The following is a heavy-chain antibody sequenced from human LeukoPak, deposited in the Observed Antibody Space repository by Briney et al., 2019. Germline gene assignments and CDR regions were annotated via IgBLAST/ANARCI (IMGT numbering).Heavy chain of an antibody. V-gene: IGHV3-9*01. CDR3: AKSDSSGWSGDWFDP. CDR1: GFTFDDYV. D-gene: IGHD6-19*01. Sequence: PGRSLRLSCAASGFTFDDYVMHWVRQAPGKGLEWVSGISWNSGSIGYADSVKGRFTVSRDNAKNSLYLQMNSLRAEDTALYYCAKSDSSGWSGDWFDPWGQGTLVTVSS. CDR2: ISWNSGSI. J-gene: IGHJ5*02.